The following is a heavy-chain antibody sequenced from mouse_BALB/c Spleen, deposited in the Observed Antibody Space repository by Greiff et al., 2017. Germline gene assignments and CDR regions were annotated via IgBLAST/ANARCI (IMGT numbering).Heavy chain of an antibody. V-gene: IGHV1S132*01. Sequence: QVQLQQSGAELVKPGASVKLSCKTSGYTFTSYWIQWVKQRPGQGLGWIGEIFPGTGTTYYNEKFKGKATLTIDTSSSTAYMQLSSLTSEDSAVYFCARSGVRQLGLSFAYWGQGTLVTVSA. CDR3: ARSGVRQLGLSFAY. CDR1: GYTFTSYW. D-gene: IGHD3-2*01. CDR2: IFPGTGTT. J-gene: IGHJ3*01.